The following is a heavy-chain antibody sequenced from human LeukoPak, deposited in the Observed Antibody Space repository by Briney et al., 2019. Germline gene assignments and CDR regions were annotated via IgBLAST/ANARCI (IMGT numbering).Heavy chain of an antibody. J-gene: IGHJ3*02. Sequence: ASVKVSCKASGYTFTGYYMHWVRQAPGQGLEWMGWINPNSGGTNYAQKFQGRVTMTGDTSISTAYMELSRLRSDDTAVYYCARGELVVVPSGAFDIWGQGTMVTVSS. CDR2: INPNSGGT. D-gene: IGHD3-22*01. CDR1: GYTFTGYY. CDR3: ARGELVVVPSGAFDI. V-gene: IGHV1-2*02.